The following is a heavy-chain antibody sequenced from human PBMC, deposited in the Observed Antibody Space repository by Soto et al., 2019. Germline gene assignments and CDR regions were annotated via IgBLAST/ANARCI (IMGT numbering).Heavy chain of an antibody. CDR2: IKSKTDGGTT. CDR1: GFTFSNAW. J-gene: IGHJ4*02. V-gene: IGHV3-15*01. Sequence: EVQLVESGGGLVKPGGSLRLSCAASGFTFSNAWMSWVRQAPGKGLEWVGRIKSKTDGGTTDYAAPVKGGFTISRDDSKNTLYLQMNSLKTEDTAVYYCTVSIADYYDSSGYYYGHYWGQGTLVTVSS. D-gene: IGHD3-22*01. CDR3: TVSIADYYDSSGYYYGHY.